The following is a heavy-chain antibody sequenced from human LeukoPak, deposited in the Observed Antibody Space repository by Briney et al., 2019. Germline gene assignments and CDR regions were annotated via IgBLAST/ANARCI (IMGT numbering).Heavy chain of an antibody. CDR1: GYTFTSYY. CDR2: INPSGGST. V-gene: IGHV1-46*01. Sequence: GASVKVSCKASGYTFTSYYMHWVRQAPGQGLEWMGIINPSGGSTSYAQKFQGRVTMTRDTSTSTVYMELSSLRSEDTAVYYCASPGGLCGGDCYPYYYYCMDVWGQGTTVTVSS. D-gene: IGHD2-21*02. CDR3: ASPGGLCGGDCYPYYYYCMDV. J-gene: IGHJ6*02.